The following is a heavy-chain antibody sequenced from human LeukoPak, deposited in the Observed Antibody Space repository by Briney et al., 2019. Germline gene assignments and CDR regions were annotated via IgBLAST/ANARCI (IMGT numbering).Heavy chain of an antibody. J-gene: IGHJ4*02. Sequence: QPGGSLSLSCAASGFTFNAYALSWVRQAPGKGLEWVSVISGNSGTTYYADSVKRRFTTSRDNSKKTLYLQMSRLGADDTAVYYCAKDRDSSGRYRFDYWGQGTLVTVSS. V-gene: IGHV3-23*01. D-gene: IGHD3-22*01. CDR3: AKDRDSSGRYRFDY. CDR1: GFTFNAYA. CDR2: ISGNSGTT.